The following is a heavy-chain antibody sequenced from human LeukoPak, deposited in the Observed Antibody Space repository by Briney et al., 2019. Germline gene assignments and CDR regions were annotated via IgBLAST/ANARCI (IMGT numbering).Heavy chain of an antibody. V-gene: IGHV3-30*02. CDR1: GFAFYMFG. J-gene: IGHJ4*02. Sequence: GGSLRLSCAASGFAFYMFGVHWVRQAPGKGPEWVSFIHYDGSKEFYADSVKGRFTISRDNSKNTLSLQLNSLRAEDTAIYYCAKSDCGTIGCKLLNYWGQGTLVTVSS. CDR3: AKSDCGTIGCKLLNY. D-gene: IGHD2-21*01. CDR2: IHYDGSKE.